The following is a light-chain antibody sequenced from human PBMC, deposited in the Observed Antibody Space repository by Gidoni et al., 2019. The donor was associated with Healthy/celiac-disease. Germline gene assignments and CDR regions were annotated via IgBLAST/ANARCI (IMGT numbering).Light chain of an antibody. Sequence: QSPQLLIYLGSNRASGVPDRISGSGSGTDFTLKISRVEAEDVGVYYCMQALQTPFTFGPGTKVEIK. J-gene: IGKJ3*01. CDR2: LGS. CDR3: MQALQTPFT. V-gene: IGKV2-28*01.